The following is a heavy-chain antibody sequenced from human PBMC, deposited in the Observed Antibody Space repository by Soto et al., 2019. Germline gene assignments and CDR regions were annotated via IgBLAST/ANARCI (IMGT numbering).Heavy chain of an antibody. CDR1: GFSSSPFW. CDR3: TGGSGWLQTD. CDR2: IKQDGSEE. V-gene: IGHV3-7*04. J-gene: IGHJ4*02. Sequence: EVQLVESGGGLVQPGGSLRLSCADSGFSSSPFWMTWVHQAPGKGLEWVALIKQDGSEELYVDSVKGRFTTSRDNAKNSVYLQTDSLRVEDTAVYYCTGGSGWLQTDWGQGNLVSVSS. D-gene: IGHD6-19*01.